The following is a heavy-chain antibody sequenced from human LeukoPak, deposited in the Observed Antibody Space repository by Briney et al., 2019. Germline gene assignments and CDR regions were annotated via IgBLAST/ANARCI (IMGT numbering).Heavy chain of an antibody. CDR3: AREFSTVWNFDY. J-gene: IGHJ4*02. D-gene: IGHD6-19*01. CDR1: GFSFSSYW. V-gene: IGHV3-7*01. CDR2: INLDGSER. Sequence: GGSLRLSCVTSGFSFSSYWMSWVRQAPGKGLEWVANINLDGSERNYVDSVEGRLTISRDNAKNSLYLQMNSLRAEDTAVYYCAREFSTVWNFDYWGQGTLVAVSS.